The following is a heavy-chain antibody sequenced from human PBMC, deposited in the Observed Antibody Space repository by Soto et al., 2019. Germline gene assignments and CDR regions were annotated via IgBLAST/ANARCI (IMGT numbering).Heavy chain of an antibody. J-gene: IGHJ4*02. Sequence: GGSLRLSCAASGFTFSSYAMSWVRQAPGKGLEWVSAISGSGGSTYYADSVKGRFTISRDNSKNTLYLQMNSLRAEDTAVYYCAKMGGPIIYCSSTSCYAEAFDYWGQGTLVTVSS. CDR1: GFTFSSYA. V-gene: IGHV3-23*01. CDR3: AKMGGPIIYCSSTSCYAEAFDY. D-gene: IGHD2-2*01. CDR2: ISGSGGST.